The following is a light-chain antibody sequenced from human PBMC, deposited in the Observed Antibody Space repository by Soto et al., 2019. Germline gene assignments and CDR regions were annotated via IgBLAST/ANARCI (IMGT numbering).Light chain of an antibody. CDR1: SSDVGGYNY. Sequence: QSALTQPASVSGSPGQSITISCTVTSSDVGGYNYVSWYQHHPGKAPKLMIYEVSNRPSGVSNRFSGSKSGNTASLTISGLQAEDEADYYCSSYTSRSTLYVFGTGTKVTVL. CDR3: SSYTSRSTLYV. V-gene: IGLV2-14*01. CDR2: EVS. J-gene: IGLJ1*01.